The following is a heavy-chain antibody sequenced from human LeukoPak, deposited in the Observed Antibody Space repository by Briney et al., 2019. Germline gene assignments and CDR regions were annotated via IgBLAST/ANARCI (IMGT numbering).Heavy chain of an antibody. D-gene: IGHD2-2*01. CDR2: MNPNSGNT. CDR1: GYTFTSYD. CDR3: ARFSYCSSTSCFKAFDI. V-gene: IGHV1-8*03. Sequence: GASVKVSCKASGYTFTSYDINWVRQATGQGLEWMGWMNPNSGNTGYAQKFQGRVTITRNTSISTAYMELSSLRSEDTAVYYCARFSYCSSTSCFKAFDIWGQGTMVTVSS. J-gene: IGHJ3*02.